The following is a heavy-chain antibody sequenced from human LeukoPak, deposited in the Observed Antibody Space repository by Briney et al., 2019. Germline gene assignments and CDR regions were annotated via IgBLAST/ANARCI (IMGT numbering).Heavy chain of an antibody. CDR3: AREAIAVAGTPAYYYFYMVV. J-gene: IGHJ6*03. CDR2: IYYSGST. V-gene: IGHV4-59*01. D-gene: IGHD6-19*01. CDR1: GGSISSYY. Sequence: SETLSLTCTVSGGSISSYYWSWIRQPPGKGLEWIGYIYYSGSTNYNPSLKSRVTISVDTTKNQFSLKLRSVTAADTAVYYCAREAIAVAGTPAYYYFYMVVWGKGTTVTISS.